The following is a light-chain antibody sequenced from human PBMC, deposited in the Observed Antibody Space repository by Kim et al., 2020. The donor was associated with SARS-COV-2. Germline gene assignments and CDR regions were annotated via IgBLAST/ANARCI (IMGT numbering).Light chain of an antibody. CDR3: QQFKGYRT. CDR2: KAS. CDR1: ESISTW. V-gene: IGKV1-5*03. Sequence: SGSIGDTVTITCRASESISTWVAWYQQKPGKAPKLLIYKASILESGVPLRFRGGGSGTEFTLTINSLEPDDFATYYCQQFKGYRTFGQGTKVDIK. J-gene: IGKJ1*01.